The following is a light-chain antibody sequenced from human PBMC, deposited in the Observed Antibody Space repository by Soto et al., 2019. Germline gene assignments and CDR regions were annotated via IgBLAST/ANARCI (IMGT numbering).Light chain of an antibody. CDR1: SSDVGGYNY. Sequence: QSVLTQPASVSGSPGQSITISCAGTSSDVGGYNYVSWYQHHPGKAPKRMIHDVSNRPSGVSNRFSGSKSGNTASLTISGLQAEDEADYYCCSYIPNNSTYVFGTGTKLTVL. V-gene: IGLV2-14*03. J-gene: IGLJ1*01. CDR2: DVS. CDR3: CSYIPNNSTYV.